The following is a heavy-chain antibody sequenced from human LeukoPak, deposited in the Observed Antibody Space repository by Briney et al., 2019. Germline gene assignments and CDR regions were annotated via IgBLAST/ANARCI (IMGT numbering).Heavy chain of an antibody. CDR2: INHSGST. J-gene: IGHJ5*02. CDR3: ARGGSRGRFGSGSLNNWFDP. CDR1: GGSFSGYY. D-gene: IGHD3-10*01. Sequence: PSETLSLTCAVYGGSFSGYYWSWIRQPPGKGLEWIGEINHSGSTNYNPSLKSRVTISVDTSKNQFSLKLSSATAADTAVYYCARGGSRGRFGSGSLNNWFDPWGQGTLVTVSS. V-gene: IGHV4-34*01.